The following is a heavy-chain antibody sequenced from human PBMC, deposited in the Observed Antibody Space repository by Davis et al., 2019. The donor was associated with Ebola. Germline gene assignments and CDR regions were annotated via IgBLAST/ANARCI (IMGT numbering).Heavy chain of an antibody. CDR1: GGSVSSGGYY. J-gene: IGHJ4*02. CDR2: IYYTGST. D-gene: IGHD3-10*01. V-gene: IGHV4-61*08. CDR3: ARDAVVSRGELDF. Sequence: SDPLSPTFTLPGGSVSSGGYYWNWIRQPPGKGLARLGYIYYTGSTNYNRSLASRVTIAVDTSKNQFSLKLRSVTAADTAVYYCARDAVVSRGELDFWGQGTLVTVSS.